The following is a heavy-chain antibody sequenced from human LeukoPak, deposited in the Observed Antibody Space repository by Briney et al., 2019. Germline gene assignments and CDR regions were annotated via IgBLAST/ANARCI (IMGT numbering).Heavy chain of an antibody. V-gene: IGHV3-53*04. D-gene: IGHD6-13*01. CDR1: GFTFSSYA. J-gene: IGHJ5*02. Sequence: GGSLRLSCAASGFTFSSYAMSWVRQAPGKGLEWVSVIYSGGSTYYADSVKGRFTISRHNSKNTLYLQMNSLRAEDTAVYYCARGSSSSWFDPWGQGTLVTVSS. CDR3: ARGSSSSWFDP. CDR2: IYSGGST.